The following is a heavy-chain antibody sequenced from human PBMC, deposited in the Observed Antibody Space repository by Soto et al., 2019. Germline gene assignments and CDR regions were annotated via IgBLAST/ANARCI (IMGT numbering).Heavy chain of an antibody. CDR1: GFTFSNYA. V-gene: IGHV3-23*01. Sequence: GGSLRLSCAASGFTFSNYAMSWVRQAPGKGLEWVSAISGSGGSTYYADSVKGRFTISRDNSKSTLSLQMNSLRAEDTAVYHCAIEFYEVQGFFDYWGQGTLVTVSS. CDR2: ISGSGGST. J-gene: IGHJ4*02. D-gene: IGHD3-16*01. CDR3: AIEFYEVQGFFDY.